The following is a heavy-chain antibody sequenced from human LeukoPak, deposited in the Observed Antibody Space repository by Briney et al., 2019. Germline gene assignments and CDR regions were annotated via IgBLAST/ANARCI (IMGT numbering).Heavy chain of an antibody. CDR3: ARAPTYYDSLTGYYIWFDP. V-gene: IGHV4-61*01. Sequence: PSETLSLTCTVSGGSVSSGSYYWSWIRQPPGTGLEWIGYIYYSGSTNYNPSLKSRVTISVDTSKNQFSLKLSSVTAADTAVYYCARAPTYYDSLTGYYIWFDPWGQGTLVTVSS. CDR1: GGSVSSGSYY. J-gene: IGHJ5*02. D-gene: IGHD3-9*01. CDR2: IYYSGST.